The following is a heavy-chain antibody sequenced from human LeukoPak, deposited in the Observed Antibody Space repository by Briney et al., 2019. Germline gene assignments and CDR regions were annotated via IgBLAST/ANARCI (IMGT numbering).Heavy chain of an antibody. J-gene: IGHJ1*01. Sequence: SVKVSCKASGGTFSSYAISWVRQAPGQGLEWMGRIIPIFGTANYAQKFQGRVTITTDESTSTAYMELSSLRSEDTAVYYCARGSYYDSSGSLWGQGTLFTVSS. D-gene: IGHD3-22*01. CDR1: GGTFSSYA. CDR2: IIPIFGTA. V-gene: IGHV1-69*05. CDR3: ARGSYYDSSGSL.